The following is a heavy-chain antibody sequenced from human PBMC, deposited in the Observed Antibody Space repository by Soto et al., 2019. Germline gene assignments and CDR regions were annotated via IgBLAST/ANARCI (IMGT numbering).Heavy chain of an antibody. J-gene: IGHJ5*02. CDR1: GDSISSGYY. CDR2: IYHSGTT. Sequence: SETLSLTCAVSGDSISSGYYWAWIRQPPGKGLEWIGSIYHSGTTYYNPSLKSRVTISVDTSKNQFSLKLSSVTAADTAVYYCARGGGYSYGSPHWFDPWGQGTLVTVSS. D-gene: IGHD5-18*01. CDR3: ARGGGYSYGSPHWFDP. V-gene: IGHV4-38-2*01.